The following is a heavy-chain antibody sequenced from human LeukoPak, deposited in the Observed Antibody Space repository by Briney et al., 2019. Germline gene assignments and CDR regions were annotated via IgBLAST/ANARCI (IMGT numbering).Heavy chain of an antibody. V-gene: IGHV3-7*01. CDR2: IKQDGSEK. J-gene: IGHJ4*02. CDR1: GVTFSSYW. CDR3: ARDINYYDSSGFLCY. Sequence: GGSLRLSCAASGVTFSSYWMSWVRQAPGKGLEWVANIKQDGSEKYYVDSVKGRFTISRDNAKNSLYLQMNSLRAEDTAVYYCARDINYYDSSGFLCYWGQGTLVTVSS. D-gene: IGHD3-22*01.